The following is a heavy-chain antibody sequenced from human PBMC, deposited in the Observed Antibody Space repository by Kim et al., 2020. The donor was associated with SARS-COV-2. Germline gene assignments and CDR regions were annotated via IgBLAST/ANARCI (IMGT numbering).Heavy chain of an antibody. CDR2: ISTKTGNT. CDR3: SRGAGHTAPAF. CDR1: GYTFTTYG. Sequence: ASVKVSCKASGYTFTTYGIYWVRQAPGQGFEWGGWISTKTGNTNYAPKLQARATMTTDTSTSTAYLELRSLTSDDTALYFCSRGAGHTAPAFWGQGTLVT. J-gene: IGHJ4*02. V-gene: IGHV1-18*01. D-gene: IGHD5-18*01.